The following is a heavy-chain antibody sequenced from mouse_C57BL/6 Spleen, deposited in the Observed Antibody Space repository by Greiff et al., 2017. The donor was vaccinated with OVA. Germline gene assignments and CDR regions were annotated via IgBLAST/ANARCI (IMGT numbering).Heavy chain of an antibody. J-gene: IGHJ2*01. CDR2: INPGSGGT. CDR1: GYAFTNYL. Sequence: QVQLQQSGAELVRPGTSVKVSCKASGYAFTNYLIEWVKQRPGQGLEWIGVINPGSGGTNYNEKFKGKATLTADKSSSTAYMQLSSLTSEDSAVYFCARSYYGNYVGYFDYWGQGTTLTVSS. V-gene: IGHV1-54*01. D-gene: IGHD2-10*01. CDR3: ARSYYGNYVGYFDY.